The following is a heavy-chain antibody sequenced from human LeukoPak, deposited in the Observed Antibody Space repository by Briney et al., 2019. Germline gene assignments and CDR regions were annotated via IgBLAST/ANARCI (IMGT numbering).Heavy chain of an antibody. V-gene: IGHV3-13*01. Sequence: GGSLRLSCAASGFTFSSYDIHWVRQPTGKGLEWVSAIGTAGDTYYVGSVKGRFTISRENAKNSLYLQMNSLRAGDTAVYYCARGLNREGYFDLWGRGTLVTVSS. CDR2: IGTAGDT. D-gene: IGHD1-26*01. CDR3: ARGLNREGYFDL. CDR1: GFTFSSYD. J-gene: IGHJ2*01.